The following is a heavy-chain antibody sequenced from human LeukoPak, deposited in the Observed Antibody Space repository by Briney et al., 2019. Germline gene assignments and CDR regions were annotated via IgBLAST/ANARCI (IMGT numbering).Heavy chain of an antibody. CDR1: GGSISSGGYY. V-gene: IGHV4-39*01. D-gene: IGHD4-17*01. CDR3: ARQMNTVTADY. J-gene: IGHJ4*02. Sequence: SETLSLTCPVSGGSISSGGYYWSWIRQHPGKGLEWIGYIYYSGSTYYNPSLNSRVTISIDTSKNQFSLRLSSVTAADTAVYYCARQMNTVTADYWGQGTLVTVSS. CDR2: IYYSGST.